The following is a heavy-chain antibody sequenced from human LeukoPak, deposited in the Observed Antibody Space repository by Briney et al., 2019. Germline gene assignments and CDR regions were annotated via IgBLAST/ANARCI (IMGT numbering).Heavy chain of an antibody. V-gene: IGHV3-30-3*01. CDR1: GFTFSSSW. J-gene: IGHJ3*02. D-gene: IGHD6-13*01. CDR2: ISYEGSNK. CDR3: ARAGIAAAGDAFDI. Sequence: PGGSLRLSCAASGFTFSSSWIHWVRQAPGKGLEWVAVISYEGSNKYYADSVKGRFTISRDNSKNTLYLQMNSLRAEDTAVYYCARAGIAAAGDAFDIWGQGTMVTVSS.